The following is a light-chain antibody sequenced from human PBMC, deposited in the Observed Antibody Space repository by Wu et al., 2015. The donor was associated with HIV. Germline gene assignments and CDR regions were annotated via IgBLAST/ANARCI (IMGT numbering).Light chain of an antibody. CDR1: ENVNSD. CDR2: AAS. Sequence: EIMMTQFPSTLSVSLGESVTLSCRASENVNSDLAWYQQKPGQPPRLLIFAASARATDVPARFSGSGSGTNFTLTISSLQSEDFANYYCHQYAEWHLTFGGGTKSGEQT. J-gene: IGKJ4*01. CDR3: HQYAEWHLT. V-gene: IGKV3-15*01.